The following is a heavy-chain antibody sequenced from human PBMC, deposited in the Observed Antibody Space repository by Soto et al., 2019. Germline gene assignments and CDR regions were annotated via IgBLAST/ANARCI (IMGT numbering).Heavy chain of an antibody. J-gene: IGHJ4*02. CDR3: ARDYYDSSGYSYFDY. CDR2: IYYSGST. D-gene: IGHD3-22*01. Sequence: PSETLSLTCTVSGGSISSYCWSWIRQPPGKGLEWIGYIYYSGSTNYNPSLRSRVTISVDTSKNQFSLKLSSVTAADTAVYYCARDYYDSSGYSYFDYWGQGTLVTVSS. CDR1: GGSISSYC. V-gene: IGHV4-59*01.